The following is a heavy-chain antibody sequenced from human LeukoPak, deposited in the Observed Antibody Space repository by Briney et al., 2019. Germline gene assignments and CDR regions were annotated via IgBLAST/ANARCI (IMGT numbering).Heavy chain of an antibody. CDR1: EYTFTSYW. V-gene: IGHV5-51*01. D-gene: IGHD1-26*01. CDR3: AIYSGDYFLDV. Sequence: GQSLTFSCNGCEYTFTSYWIAGGRQMPGQRLKWMGIIYPGNSETRYSPSLQRQVTISADKAISTAHLQWSSLKASDPAMYYCAIYSGDYFLDVWGQGTTVTVSS. J-gene: IGHJ6*02. CDR2: IYPGNSET.